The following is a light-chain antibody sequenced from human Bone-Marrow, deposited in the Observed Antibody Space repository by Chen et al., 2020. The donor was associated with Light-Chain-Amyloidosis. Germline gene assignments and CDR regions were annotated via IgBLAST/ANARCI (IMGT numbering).Light chain of an antibody. Sequence: QTALTQPPSASGSPGHSVTISCTGFSFDYVSWYQQHPGKAPKLLIYEFTKRPSGVPARFSGTRSGTTASLTVSGLQAEDEADYHCGPYAGTNKWIFGGGTKLTVL. V-gene: IGLV2-8*01. CDR3: GPYAGTNKWI. CDR2: EFT. CDR1: SFDY. J-gene: IGLJ2*01.